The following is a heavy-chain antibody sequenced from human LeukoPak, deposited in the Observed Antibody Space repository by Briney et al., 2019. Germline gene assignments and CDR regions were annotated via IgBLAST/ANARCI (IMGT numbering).Heavy chain of an antibody. V-gene: IGHV4-4*07. Sequence: SETLSLTCIVSGGSIGSGYWSWIRQPAGKGLEWIGRIYTSGSTNYNPSLKSRVTMSVDTSKNQFSLKLSSVTAADTAAYYCARESSGITIFFDYWGQGTLVTVSS. CDR3: ARESSGITIFFDY. D-gene: IGHD3-9*01. CDR1: GGSIGSGY. J-gene: IGHJ4*02. CDR2: IYTSGST.